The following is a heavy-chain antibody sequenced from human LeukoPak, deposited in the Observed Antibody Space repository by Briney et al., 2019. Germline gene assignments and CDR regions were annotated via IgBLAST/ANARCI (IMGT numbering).Heavy chain of an antibody. J-gene: IGHJ6*02. CDR3: ARDAGGGYDSYGLDV. V-gene: IGHV3-53*05. CDR1: GLTVNSNY. Sequence: GGSLRLSCAVSGLTVNSNYMSWVRQAPGQGLEWVSLRHPGGRTYYADSVKGRFTIFRDNAKNTLHLQMDSLGVEDTAVYYCARDAGGGYDSYGLDVWGQGTTVTVAS. CDR2: RHPGGRT. D-gene: IGHD5-12*01.